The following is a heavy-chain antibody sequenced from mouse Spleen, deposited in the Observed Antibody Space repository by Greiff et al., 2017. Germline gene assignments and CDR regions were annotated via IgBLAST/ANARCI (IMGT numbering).Heavy chain of an antibody. J-gene: IGHJ2*01. Sequence: VKLMESGPGLVAPSQSLSITCTVSGFSLTGYGVNWVRQPPGKGLEWLGMIWGDGSTDYNSALKSRLSISKDNSKSQVFLKMNSLQTDDTARYYCARRYGYDGDYFDYWGQGTTLTVSS. CDR2: IWGDGST. V-gene: IGHV2-6-7*01. D-gene: IGHD2-2*01. CDR3: ARRYGYDGDYFDY. CDR1: GFSLTGYG.